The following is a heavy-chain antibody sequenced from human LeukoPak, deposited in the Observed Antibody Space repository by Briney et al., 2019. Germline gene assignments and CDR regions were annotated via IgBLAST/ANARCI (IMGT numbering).Heavy chain of an antibody. CDR2: ISGSGGST. Sequence: GGSLRLSCAASRFTFSSYAMSWVRQAPGKGLEWVSAISGSGGSTYYADSVKGRFTISRDNSKNMLSLQMNNLRAEDTAVYYCAKDDCGSPTCSSHFDYWGQGTLVSVSS. D-gene: IGHD2-21*01. J-gene: IGHJ4*02. CDR3: AKDDCGSPTCSSHFDY. V-gene: IGHV3-23*01. CDR1: RFTFSSYA.